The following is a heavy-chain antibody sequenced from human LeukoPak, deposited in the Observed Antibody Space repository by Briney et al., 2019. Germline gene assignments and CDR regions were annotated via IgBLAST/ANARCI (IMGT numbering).Heavy chain of an antibody. J-gene: IGHJ4*02. V-gene: IGHV4-61*01. D-gene: IGHD3-10*01. CDR1: GGSVSSGSYY. CDR2: IYTSGST. Sequence: SETLSLTCTVSGGSVSSGSYYWSWIRQPPGKGLEWIGHIYTSGSTNYNPSLKSRVTMSLDTSKNQFSLKLSSVTAADTAVYYCAGSSGSYSFDYWGQGTLVIVSS. CDR3: AGSSGSYSFDY.